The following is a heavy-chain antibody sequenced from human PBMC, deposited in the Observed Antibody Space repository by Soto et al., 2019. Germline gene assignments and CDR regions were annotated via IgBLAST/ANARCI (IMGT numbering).Heavy chain of an antibody. CDR2: IYYSGST. J-gene: IGHJ5*02. CDR3: ARVPSGIAARGWFDP. D-gene: IGHD6-6*01. Sequence: PSETLSLTCTVSGGSISSGGYYWSWIRHHPGKGLEWIGYIYYSGSTYYNPSLKSRVTISVDTSKNQFSLKLSSVTAADTAVYYCARVPSGIAARGWFDPWGQGTLVTVSS. CDR1: GGSISSGGYY. V-gene: IGHV4-31*03.